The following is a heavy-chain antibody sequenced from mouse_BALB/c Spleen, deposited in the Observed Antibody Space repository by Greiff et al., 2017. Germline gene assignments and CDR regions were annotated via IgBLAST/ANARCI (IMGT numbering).Heavy chain of an antibody. CDR2: ISSGSSTI. J-gene: IGHJ4*01. CDR1: GFTFSSFG. D-gene: IGHD2-3*01. V-gene: IGHV5-17*02. CDR3: ARGSIYDGYYGYAMDY. Sequence: EVMLVESGGGLVQPGGSRKLSCAASGFTFSSFGMHWVRQAPEKGLEWVAYISSGSSTIYYADTVKGRFTISRDNPKNTLFLQMTCLRSEDTAMYYCARGSIYDGYYGYAMDYWGQGTSVTVSS.